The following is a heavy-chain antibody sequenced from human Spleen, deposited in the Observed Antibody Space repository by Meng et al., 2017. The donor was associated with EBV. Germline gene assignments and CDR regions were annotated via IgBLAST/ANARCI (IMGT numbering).Heavy chain of an antibody. J-gene: IGHJ4*02. D-gene: IGHD6-13*01. V-gene: IGHV7-4-1*02. CDR1: GYSFTNYA. Sequence: QVQRLQSGPSLKKPVASVKVSCKASGYSFTNYAMNWVRQAPGQGLEWMGWINTNTGDPTYAPGFTGRFVFSLDTSVSTAYLQISGLKTEDTAVYYCARDGSGSSWMYWGQGTLVTVSS. CDR3: ARDGSGSSWMY. CDR2: INTNTGDP.